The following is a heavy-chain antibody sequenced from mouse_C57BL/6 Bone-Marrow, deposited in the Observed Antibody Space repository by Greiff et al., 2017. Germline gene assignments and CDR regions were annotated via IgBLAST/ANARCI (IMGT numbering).Heavy chain of an antibody. CDR3: ARHDYDYGEWYYAMYY. CDR2: ISNGGGST. Sequence: EVQLVESGGGLVQPGGSLKLSCAASGFTFSDYYMYWVRQTPEKRLEWVAYISNGGGSTYYPDTVKGRFTISRDNAKNTLYLQMSRLKSEDTSMYYCARHDYDYGEWYYAMYYWGQGTSVTVSS. V-gene: IGHV5-12*01. CDR1: GFTFSDYY. J-gene: IGHJ4*01. D-gene: IGHD2-4*01.